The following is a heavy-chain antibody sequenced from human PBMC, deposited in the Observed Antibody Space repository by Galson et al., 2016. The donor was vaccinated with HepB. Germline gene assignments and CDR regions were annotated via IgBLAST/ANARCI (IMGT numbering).Heavy chain of an antibody. CDR3: ARTLTPGGCYDSRGYYNYYFSAIDV. V-gene: IGHV3-30-3*01. CDR2: ISFEGNTK. D-gene: IGHD3-22*01. Sequence: SLRLSCAASGFTFSTYSMTWVRQSPGKGLEWVALISFEGNTKYYADSVKGRFTISRDNSNNTLYMHKKNLRAEDTAVYYCARTLTPGGCYDSRGYYNYYFSAIDVWGHGTTVTVSS. CDR1: GFTFSTYS. J-gene: IGHJ6*02.